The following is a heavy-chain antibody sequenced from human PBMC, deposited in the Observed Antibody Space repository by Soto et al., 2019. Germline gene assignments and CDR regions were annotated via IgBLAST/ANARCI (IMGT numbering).Heavy chain of an antibody. J-gene: IGHJ5*02. CDR2: ISYDGSNK. CDR1: GFTFSSYA. CDR3: ARDREYCSGGSCYGGGNWFDL. V-gene: IGHV3-30-3*01. Sequence: QVQLVESGGGVVQPGRSLRLSCAASGFTFSSYAMHWVRQAPGKGLEWVAVISYDGSNKYYADSVKGRFTISRDNSKNTLYLQMNSLGDEDTVVYYCARDREYCSGGSCYGGGNWFDLWGQGTLVTVSS. D-gene: IGHD2-15*01.